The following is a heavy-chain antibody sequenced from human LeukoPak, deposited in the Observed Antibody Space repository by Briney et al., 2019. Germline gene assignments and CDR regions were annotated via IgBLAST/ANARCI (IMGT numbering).Heavy chain of an antibody. J-gene: IGHJ4*02. CDR2: FDPEDGET. CDR1: GYTLTELS. D-gene: IGHD1-26*01. CDR3: ATVLVSLVGATFDY. Sequence: ASVKVSCKVSGYTLTELSMHWVRQAPGKGLEWMGGFDPEDGETIYAQKFQGRVTMTEDTSTDTAYMELSSLRPEDTAVYYCATVLVSLVGATFDYWGQGTLVTVSS. V-gene: IGHV1-24*01.